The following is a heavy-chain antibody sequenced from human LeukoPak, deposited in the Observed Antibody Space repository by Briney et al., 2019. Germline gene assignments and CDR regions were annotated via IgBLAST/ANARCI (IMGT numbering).Heavy chain of an antibody. CDR2: IGTVGDT. D-gene: IGHD3-10*01. CDR1: GFTFSSCD. Sequence: GGSLRLSCAAPGFTFSSCDMHWVRQVTGKGLEWVSAIGTVGDTNYPGSVKGRFTISRENAKNSLYLQMNSLRVEETAVVYLCRIHRELGSYDYWGQGTLVTVSS. J-gene: IGHJ4*02. V-gene: IGHV3-13*01. CDR3: CRIHRELGSYDY.